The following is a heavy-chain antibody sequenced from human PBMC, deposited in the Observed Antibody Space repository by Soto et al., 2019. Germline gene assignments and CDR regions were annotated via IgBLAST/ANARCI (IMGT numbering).Heavy chain of an antibody. Sequence: QVQLVESGGGVVQPGRSLRLSCAASGFTFSTYGMYWVRQAPGKGLEWVAVIAYDGSDKYYADSVKGRFSISRDNSKNTLYLQMNSLRPEDMAVYYCAKVTGYCTSASCRRDYFYYYGMDVWGQGTTVTVSS. CDR1: GFTFSTYG. D-gene: IGHD2-2*01. CDR2: IAYDGSDK. J-gene: IGHJ6*02. V-gene: IGHV3-30*18. CDR3: AKVTGYCTSASCRRDYFYYYGMDV.